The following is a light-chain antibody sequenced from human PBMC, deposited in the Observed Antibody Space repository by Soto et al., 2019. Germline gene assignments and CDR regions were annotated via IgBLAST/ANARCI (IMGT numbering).Light chain of an antibody. V-gene: IGLV2-14*01. CDR2: EVS. CDR1: SSDVGGYNY. CDR3: SSYTSTNTRL. Sequence: QSALTQPASVSGSLGQSITISCTGTSSDVGGYNYVSWYQQHPGKAPKLMIYEVSNRPSGISNRFSGSKSGNTASLTISGLQAEDDADYYWSSYTSTNTRLFGTGTKLTVL. J-gene: IGLJ1*01.